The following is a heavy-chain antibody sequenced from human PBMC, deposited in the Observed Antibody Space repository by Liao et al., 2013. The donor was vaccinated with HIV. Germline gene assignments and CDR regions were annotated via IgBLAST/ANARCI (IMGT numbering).Heavy chain of an antibody. D-gene: IGHD1-1*01. Sequence: QLQLQESGPGLVKPSETLSLTCGVSGGSISGGGQHWGWFRQTPGKGLEWVGTIHDSGGADYNPSLRGRVTISKDTSRDQISLNLRSVTAADTAVYFCVRDMSNWNLDFWGREPWSPSPQ. V-gene: IGHV4-39*07. CDR2: IHDSGGA. CDR1: GGSISGGGQH. J-gene: IGHJ4*02. CDR3: VRDMSNWNLDF.